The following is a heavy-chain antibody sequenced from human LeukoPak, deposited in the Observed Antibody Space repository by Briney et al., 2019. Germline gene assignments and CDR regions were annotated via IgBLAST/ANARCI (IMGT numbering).Heavy chain of an antibody. CDR3: ARAGGGYSLDY. CDR2: LYYSGST. Sequence: SETLSLTCTVSGASISSYYWTWIRQPPGKGLEWIGCLYYSGSTNYNPSLKSRVTISVDTSKNQFSLKLTSVTAADTAVYYCARAGGGYSLDYWGQGTLVTVSS. V-gene: IGHV4-59*01. CDR1: GASISSYY. J-gene: IGHJ4*02. D-gene: IGHD6-13*01.